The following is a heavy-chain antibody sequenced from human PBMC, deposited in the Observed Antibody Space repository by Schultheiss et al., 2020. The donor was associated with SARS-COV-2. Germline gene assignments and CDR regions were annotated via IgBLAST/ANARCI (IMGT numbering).Heavy chain of an antibody. CDR2: MNPNSGNT. J-gene: IGHJ4*02. D-gene: IGHD6-13*01. Sequence: ASVKVSCKASGGTFSSYAISWVRQATGQGLEWMGWMNPNSGNTGYAQKLQGRVTMTTDRSTSTAYMELRSLRSDDTAVYYCARIIAAAGTLDYWGQGTLVTVSS. CDR1: GGTFSSYA. CDR3: ARIIAAAGTLDY. V-gene: IGHV1-18*01.